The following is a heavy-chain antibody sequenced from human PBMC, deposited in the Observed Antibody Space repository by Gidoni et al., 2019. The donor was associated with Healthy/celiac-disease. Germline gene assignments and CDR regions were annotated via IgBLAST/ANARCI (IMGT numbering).Heavy chain of an antibody. D-gene: IGHD3-3*01. Sequence: QVQLVESGGGVVQPGGSLRLSCAASGFTFSRYGLHWVRQAPGKGLEWVAFIRYDGSNKDYADSVKGRFTISRDNSKNTLYLQMNSLRAEDTAVYYCAKDVYYDFWSGFRTFPYGMDVWGQGTTVTVSS. V-gene: IGHV3-30*02. J-gene: IGHJ6*02. CDR3: AKDVYYDFWSGFRTFPYGMDV. CDR2: IRYDGSNK. CDR1: GFTFSRYG.